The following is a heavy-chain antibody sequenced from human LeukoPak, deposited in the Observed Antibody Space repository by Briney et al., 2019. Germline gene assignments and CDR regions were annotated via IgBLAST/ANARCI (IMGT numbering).Heavy chain of an antibody. Sequence: GGSLRLSCAASGFTFSSYAMSWVRQAPGKGLEWVSAISGSGGSTYYADSVKGRFTISGDNSKNTLYLQMNSLRAEDTAVYYCARDRYRDTMIVVSLDYRGQGTLVTVSS. CDR1: GFTFSSYA. CDR3: ARDRYRDTMIVVSLDY. J-gene: IGHJ4*02. CDR2: ISGSGGST. D-gene: IGHD3-22*01. V-gene: IGHV3-23*01.